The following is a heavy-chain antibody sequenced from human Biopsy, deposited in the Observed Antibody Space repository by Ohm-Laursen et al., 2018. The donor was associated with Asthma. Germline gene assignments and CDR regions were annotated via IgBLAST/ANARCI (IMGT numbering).Heavy chain of an antibody. J-gene: IGHJ6*02. CDR3: ARVDGVVEPATRMGGMDV. Sequence: SLRLSCSASGFPFSDFGLHWVRPPPGKGLEWVAVISFDGTNKYYADSVKGRFTISRDNSKNTLDLQMNSLSAEDSAVYYCARVDGVVEPATRMGGMDVWGQGTTVTVSS. V-gene: IGHV3-30*03. CDR1: GFPFSDFG. D-gene: IGHD2-15*01. CDR2: ISFDGTNK.